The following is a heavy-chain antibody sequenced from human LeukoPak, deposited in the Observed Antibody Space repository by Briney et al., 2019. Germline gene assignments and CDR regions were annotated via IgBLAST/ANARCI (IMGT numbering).Heavy chain of an antibody. Sequence: SETLSLTCTVSGGSISSSSYYWGWIRQPPGKGLEWIGRIHTSGTANYNPSLNSRVTMSVDTSKSHFSLKLTSVTAADTALYYCARSRPLHASGSFYNVDGLGVWGLGTMVTVSS. D-gene: IGHD3-10*01. CDR2: IHTSGTA. CDR3: ARSRPLHASGSFYNVDGLGV. V-gene: IGHV4-61*05. CDR1: GGSISSSSYY. J-gene: IGHJ3*01.